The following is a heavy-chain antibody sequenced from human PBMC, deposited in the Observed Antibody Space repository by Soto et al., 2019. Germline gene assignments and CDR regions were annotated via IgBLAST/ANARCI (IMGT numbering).Heavy chain of an antibody. CDR3: AREGSSCYGGYFEY. CDR2: INAGNGNT. D-gene: IGHD6-13*01. V-gene: IGHV1-3*01. CDR1: GYTFTSYA. J-gene: IGHJ4*02. Sequence: ASVKVSCKASGYTFTSYAMHWVRQAPGQRLEWMGWINAGNGNTKYSQKFQGRVTITRDTSASTAYMELSSLRSEDTAVYYCAREGSSCYGGYFEYWGQGTLVTVSS.